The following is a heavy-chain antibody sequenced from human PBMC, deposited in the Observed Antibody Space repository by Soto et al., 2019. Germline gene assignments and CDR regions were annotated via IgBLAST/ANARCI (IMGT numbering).Heavy chain of an antibody. J-gene: IGHJ5*02. CDR1: GDSVSSGDYY. CDR2: VYFSGST. CDR3: ARIPVDTYMIYWSDP. D-gene: IGHD3-16*01. Sequence: SETPSLTCSVSGDSVSSGDYYWSWIRQPPGKGLEWIGHVYFSGSTNYIPSLKSRLTMSVDTAKNQFSLKLNSVTAADTAVYYCARIPVDTYMIYWSDPWGQGTKGIVSA. V-gene: IGHV4-61*08.